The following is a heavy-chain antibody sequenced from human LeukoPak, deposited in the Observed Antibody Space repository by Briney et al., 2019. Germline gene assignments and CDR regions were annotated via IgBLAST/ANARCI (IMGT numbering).Heavy chain of an antibody. CDR2: ISGSGGST. J-gene: IGHJ2*01. V-gene: IGHV3-23*01. D-gene: IGHD6-6*01. CDR1: GFTFSSYA. CDR3: AKGSREGNVGSSSFLGSWYFDL. Sequence: PGGSLRLSCAASGFTFSSYAMSWARQAPGKGLEWVSAISGSGGSTYYADSVKGRFTISRDNSKNTLYLQMNSLRAEDTAVYYCAKGSREGNVGSSSFLGSWYFDLWGRGTLVTVSS.